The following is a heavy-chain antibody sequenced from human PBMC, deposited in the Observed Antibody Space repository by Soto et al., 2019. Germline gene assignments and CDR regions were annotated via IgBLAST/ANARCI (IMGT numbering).Heavy chain of an antibody. Sequence: QVQLQESAQGLVKPSETLSLTCTVSGDSIISYYWSWFMQPPAPGLEWIGYTYYSVSTTYNPSLQTRATISVDTAKKQFSLKLSSVTAADTAVYYCARAPSLDWTYFPHWGQGTQVIGSS. D-gene: IGHD3-9*01. CDR3: ARAPSLDWTYFPH. CDR2: TYYSVST. V-gene: IGHV4-59*01. CDR1: GDSIISYY. J-gene: IGHJ1*01.